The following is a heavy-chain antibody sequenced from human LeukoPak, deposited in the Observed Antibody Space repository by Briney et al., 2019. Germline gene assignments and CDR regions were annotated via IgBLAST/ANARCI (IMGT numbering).Heavy chain of an antibody. CDR1: GYTFTSYG. V-gene: IGHV1-18*01. Sequence: VASVKVSCKASGYTFTSYGISWVRQAPRHGLEWMGWISAYNGNTNYAQKLQGRVTMTTDTSTSTAYMELRGLRSDDTAVYYCARPSSAGFDPWGQGTLVTVSS. CDR3: ARPSSAGFDP. J-gene: IGHJ5*02. CDR2: ISAYNGNT.